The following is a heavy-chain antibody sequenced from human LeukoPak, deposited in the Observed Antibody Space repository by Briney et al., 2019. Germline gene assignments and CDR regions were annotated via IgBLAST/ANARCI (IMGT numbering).Heavy chain of an antibody. CDR1: GGTFSSYA. V-gene: IGHV1-69*05. CDR2: IIPIFGTA. J-gene: IGHJ4*02. Sequence: SVKVSCKASGGTFSSYAISWVRQAPGRGLEWMGGIIPIFGTANYAQKFQDRVTMTRNTSISTAYMELSSLRSDDTAVYYCARGPPNWGYDYWGPGTLVTVSS. CDR3: ARGPPNWGYDY. D-gene: IGHD7-27*01.